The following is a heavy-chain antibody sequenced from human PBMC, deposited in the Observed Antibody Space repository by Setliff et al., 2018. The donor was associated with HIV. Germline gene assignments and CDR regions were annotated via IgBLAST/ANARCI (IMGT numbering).Heavy chain of an antibody. CDR3: ARDPPGYGDSNDY. CDR1: RDSIRNGAYY. CDR2: IYYSGSA. J-gene: IGHJ4*02. D-gene: IGHD4-17*01. Sequence: SETLSLTCTVSRDSIRNGAYYWGWICQPPGKGLEWIGSIYYSGSAYYNPSFKSRVTLSVDTSENQFSLRLHSVTAADTAVYYCARDPPGYGDSNDYWGQGTLVTVSS. V-gene: IGHV4-39*07.